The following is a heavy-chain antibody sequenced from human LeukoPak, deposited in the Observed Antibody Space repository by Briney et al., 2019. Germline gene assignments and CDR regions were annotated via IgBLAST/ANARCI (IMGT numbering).Heavy chain of an antibody. V-gene: IGHV4-59*01. CDR1: GGSFSSYY. CDR2: IYYSGST. CDR3: ARGSGYEWTNWFDP. Sequence: PSETLSLTCAVYGGSFSSYYWSWIRQPPGKGLEWIGYIYYSGSTNYNPSLKSRVTISVDTSKNQFSLKLSSVTAADTAVYYCARGSGYEWTNWFDPWGQGTLVTVSS. J-gene: IGHJ5*02. D-gene: IGHD5-12*01.